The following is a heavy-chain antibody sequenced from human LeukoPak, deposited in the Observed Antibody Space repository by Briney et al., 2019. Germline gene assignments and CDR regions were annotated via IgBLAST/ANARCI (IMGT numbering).Heavy chain of an antibody. CDR1: GFTFSSYS. CDR2: ISSSSSYI. J-gene: IGHJ4*02. V-gene: IGHV3-21*01. Sequence: GGSLGLSCAASGFTFSSYSMNWVRQAPGKGLEGVSSISSSSSYIYYADSVKGRFTISRDNAKNSLYLQMNSLRAEDTAVYYCARVTYYYDSSGYPPVYWGQGTLVTVSS. CDR3: ARVTYYYDSSGYPPVY. D-gene: IGHD3-22*01.